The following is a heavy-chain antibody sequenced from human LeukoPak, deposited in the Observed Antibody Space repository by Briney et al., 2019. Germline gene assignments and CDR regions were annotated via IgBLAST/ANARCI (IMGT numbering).Heavy chain of an antibody. CDR3: AKGGCVGTSCYRRAFDI. D-gene: IGHD2-2*01. J-gene: IGHJ3*02. Sequence: GGSLRLSCAASGFTFSSYAMSWVRQAPGKGLEWVSAISGSGGSTYYADSVKGRFTISRDNPKNTLYLQMNSLRAEDTAVYYCAKGGCVGTSCYRRAFDIWGQGTMVTVSS. CDR2: ISGSGGST. V-gene: IGHV3-23*01. CDR1: GFTFSSYA.